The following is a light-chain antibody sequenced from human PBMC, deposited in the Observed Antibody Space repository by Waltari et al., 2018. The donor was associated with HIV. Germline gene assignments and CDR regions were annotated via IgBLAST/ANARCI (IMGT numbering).Light chain of an antibody. V-gene: IGLV3-21*02. CDR2: DDS. CDR3: QVWDGSSDHPKVV. J-gene: IGLJ2*01. CDR1: NIGTQN. Sequence: SYVLTQPPSVSVAQGQTATITCGGNNIGTQNVQWYQQKPGPATVLVVYDDSDRPSGIPERFSGSNSGNTATLTISRVEVGDEADYYCQVWDGSSDHPKVVLGGGTKLTVL.